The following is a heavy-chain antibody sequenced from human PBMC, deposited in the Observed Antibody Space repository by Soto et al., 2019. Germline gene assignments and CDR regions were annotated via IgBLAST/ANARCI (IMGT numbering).Heavy chain of an antibody. D-gene: IGHD3-3*01. J-gene: IGHJ4*02. CDR1: GFIFNNYA. CDR3: AKSPVNHGSYSFDY. V-gene: IGHV3-23*01. CDR2: ISGSGGST. Sequence: RLSCAASGFIFNNYAMNWVRQAPGKGLEWVSSISGSGGSTNYADSVKGRFTISRDTSKNTLYLQLNSLRADDTAVYYCAKSPVNHGSYSFDYWGQGTLVTVSS.